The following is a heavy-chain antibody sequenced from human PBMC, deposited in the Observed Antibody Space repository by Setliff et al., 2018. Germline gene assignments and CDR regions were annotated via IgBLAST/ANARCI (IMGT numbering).Heavy chain of an antibody. J-gene: IGHJ4*02. Sequence: SETLSLTCTVSGGSISSYYWSWIRQPPGKGLEWIGYFYYSGSTSYNPSLKSRVTISVDTSKNQFSLKLSSVSAADTAVYYCARARSGDYSDSTGYLDYWGQGTLVTVSS. CDR1: GGSISSYY. CDR2: FYYSGST. D-gene: IGHD3-22*01. V-gene: IGHV4-59*08. CDR3: ARARSGDYSDSTGYLDY.